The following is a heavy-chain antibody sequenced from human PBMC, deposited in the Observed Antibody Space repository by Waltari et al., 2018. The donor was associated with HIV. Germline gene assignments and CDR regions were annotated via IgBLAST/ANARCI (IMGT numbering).Heavy chain of an antibody. Sequence: QVQLVQSGAEVKKPGDSVKVSCKASGYTFTGYYMHWVRQAPGQGLEWMGWINPNSGGTNYAQKFQGRVTMTRDTSISTAYMELSRLRSDDTAVYYCATALYSSSSAGSIDYWGQGTLVTVSS. D-gene: IGHD6-6*01. CDR3: ATALYSSSSAGSIDY. CDR2: INPNSGGT. CDR1: GYTFTGYY. V-gene: IGHV1-2*02. J-gene: IGHJ4*02.